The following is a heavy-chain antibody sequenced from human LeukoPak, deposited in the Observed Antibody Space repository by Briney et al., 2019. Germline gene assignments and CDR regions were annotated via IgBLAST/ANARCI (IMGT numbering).Heavy chain of an antibody. CDR1: GYTFASYY. Sequence: SVKVSCKGSGYTFASYYITRVRQAPGQGLEWMGWISGYNGVTKYAQNLQGRVTMTTDTSTSTVYMELRSLRSDDTAVYYCARTSDFNARSGYSDYWGQGTLVTVSS. CDR2: ISGYNGVT. CDR3: ARTSDFNARSGYSDY. J-gene: IGHJ4*02. V-gene: IGHV1-18*01. D-gene: IGHD3-22*01.